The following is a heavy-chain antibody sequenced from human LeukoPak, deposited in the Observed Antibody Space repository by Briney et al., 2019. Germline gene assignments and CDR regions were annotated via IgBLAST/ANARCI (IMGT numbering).Heavy chain of an antibody. CDR1: GYTFTSYG. Sequence: ASVKVSCKASGYTFTSYGISWVRQAPGQGLEWMGWISTYNGNTHYAQKLQGRVTMTTDTSTSTAYMELRSLRSDDTAAYYCARSSLAVAGSVFDYWGQGTLVTVSP. CDR2: ISTYNGNT. V-gene: IGHV1-18*01. D-gene: IGHD6-19*01. CDR3: ARSSLAVAGSVFDY. J-gene: IGHJ4*02.